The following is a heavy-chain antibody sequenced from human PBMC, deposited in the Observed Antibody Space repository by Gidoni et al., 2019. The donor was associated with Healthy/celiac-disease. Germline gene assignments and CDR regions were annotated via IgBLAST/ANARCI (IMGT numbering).Heavy chain of an antibody. J-gene: IGHJ4*02. CDR2: NNHSGST. V-gene: IGHV4-34*01. CDR1: CGSFSGYS. CDR3: ARSYCSSTSCYRMGFGNVYFDY. D-gene: IGHD2-2*02. Sequence: QVQLQQCGAGLLKPSATLSLTCAVYCGSFSGYSWTWIRQPPGKGLEWIGENNHSGSTNYDPSLKSRVSISVDTSKNQFSLKLSSVTAADTAVYYCARSYCSSTSCYRMGFGNVYFDYWGQGTLVTVSS.